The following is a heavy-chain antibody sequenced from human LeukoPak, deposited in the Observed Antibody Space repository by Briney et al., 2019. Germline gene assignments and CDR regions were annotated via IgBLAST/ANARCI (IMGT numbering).Heavy chain of an antibody. J-gene: IGHJ4*02. CDR3: ARNPMTMVTTEGAFDY. CDR2: ICYSGST. D-gene: IGHD4-17*01. CDR1: GGSISSGGYY. Sequence: PSETLSLTCTVSGGSISSGGYYWSWIRQHPGKGLEWIGYICYSGSTYYNPSLKSRVTISVDPSKNQFSLKLNSVTAADTAVYYCARNPMTMVTTEGAFDYGGQGTLVTVSS. V-gene: IGHV4-31*03.